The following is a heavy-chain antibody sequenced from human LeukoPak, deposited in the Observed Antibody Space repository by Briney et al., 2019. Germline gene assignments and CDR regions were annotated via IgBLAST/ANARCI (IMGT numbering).Heavy chain of an antibody. CDR2: INPNSGGT. J-gene: IGHJ3*02. V-gene: IGHV1-2*02. CDR1: GYTFTSYD. D-gene: IGHD5-12*01. Sequence: ASVMVSCKASGYTFTSYDINWVRQAPGQGLEWMGWINPNSGGTNYAQKFQGKVTMTRDTSISTAYMELSRLRSDDTAVYYCARDGSWLAFDIWGQGTVVTVSS. CDR3: ARDGSWLAFDI.